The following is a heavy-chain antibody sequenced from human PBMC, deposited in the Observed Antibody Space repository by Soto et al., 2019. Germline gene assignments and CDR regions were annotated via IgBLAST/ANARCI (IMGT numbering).Heavy chain of an antibody. V-gene: IGHV1-69*13. CDR2: IIPIFGTA. J-gene: IGHJ6*02. Sequence: GASVKVSCKASGGTFSSYAISWVRQAPGQGLEWMGGIIPIFGTANYAQKFQGRVTITADESTSTAYMELSSLRSEDTAVYYCARVLRFLEWLSPVHYYYGMDVWGQGTTVTVSS. D-gene: IGHD3-3*01. CDR1: GGTFSSYA. CDR3: ARVLRFLEWLSPVHYYYGMDV.